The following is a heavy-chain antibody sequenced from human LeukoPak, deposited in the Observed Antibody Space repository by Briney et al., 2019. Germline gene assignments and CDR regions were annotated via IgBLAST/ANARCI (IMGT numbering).Heavy chain of an antibody. J-gene: IGHJ6*02. Sequence: PSETLSLTCTVSGGSISSYYWSWIRQPPGKGLEWIGYIYYSGSTNYNPSLKSRVTISVDTSKNQFSLKLSSVTAADTAVYYCARDLGLRYFDWLEGGYYYYGMDVWGQGTTVTVSS. CDR2: IYYSGST. CDR1: GGSISSYY. V-gene: IGHV4-59*01. CDR3: ARDLGLRYFDWLEGGYYYYGMDV. D-gene: IGHD3-9*01.